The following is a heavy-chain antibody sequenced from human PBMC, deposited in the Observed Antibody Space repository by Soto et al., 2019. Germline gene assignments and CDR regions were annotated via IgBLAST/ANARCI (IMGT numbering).Heavy chain of an antibody. V-gene: IGHV4-59*01. D-gene: IGHD3-22*01. Sequence: SETLSLTCTVSGGSISSYYWSWIRQPPGTGLEWIGYIYYSGSTNYNPSLKSRVTISVDTSKKQFSLKLSSVTAADTAVYYCARPYYYDSSSESGAFDIWGQGTMVTVSS. CDR2: IYYSGST. CDR3: ARPYYYDSSSESGAFDI. J-gene: IGHJ3*02. CDR1: GGSISSYY.